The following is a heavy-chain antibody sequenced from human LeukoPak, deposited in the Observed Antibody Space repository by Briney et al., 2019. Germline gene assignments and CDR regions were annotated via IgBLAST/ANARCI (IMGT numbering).Heavy chain of an antibody. CDR2: IIPIFGTA. V-gene: IGHV1-69*05. J-gene: IGHJ4*02. CDR1: GGTFSSYA. CDR3: ASYGEGIYFDY. D-gene: IGHD4-17*01. Sequence: SVKVSCKASGGTFSSYAISLVRQAPGQGLEWMGRIIPIFGTANYAQKFQGRVTITTDESTSTAYMELSSLRSEDTAVYYCASYGEGIYFDYWGQGTLVTVSS.